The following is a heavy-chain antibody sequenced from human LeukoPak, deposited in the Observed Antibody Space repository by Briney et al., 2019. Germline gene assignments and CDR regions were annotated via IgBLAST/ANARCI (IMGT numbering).Heavy chain of an antibody. D-gene: IGHD7-27*01. CDR2: ISADNGNT. J-gene: IGHJ4*02. V-gene: IGHV1-18*01. CDR1: VYTFTSYG. Sequence: ASVKLFCNSSVYTFTSYGISRAPHPPGQGLEGMGRISADNGNTSYAQKLQGRVTMTTDTATSTAYMELRSLRSDATAVYYCARVTWSGDGFDYWGQGTLVTVSS. CDR3: ARVTWSGDGFDY.